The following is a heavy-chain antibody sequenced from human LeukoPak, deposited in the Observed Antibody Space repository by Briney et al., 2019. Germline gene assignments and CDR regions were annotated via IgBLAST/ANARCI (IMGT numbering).Heavy chain of an antibody. Sequence: ASVKVSCKASGYTFTSYGISWVRQAPGQGLEWMEWISAYNGNTNYAQKLQGRVTMTTDTSTSTAYMELRSLRSDDTAVYYCARDSTYYYDSSGYYYGGDYWGQGTLVTVSS. CDR3: ARDSTYYYDSSGYYYGGDY. V-gene: IGHV1-18*01. D-gene: IGHD3-22*01. CDR2: ISAYNGNT. J-gene: IGHJ4*02. CDR1: GYTFTSYG.